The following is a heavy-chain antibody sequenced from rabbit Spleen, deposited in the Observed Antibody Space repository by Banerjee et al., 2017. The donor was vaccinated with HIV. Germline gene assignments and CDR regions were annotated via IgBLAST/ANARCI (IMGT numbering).Heavy chain of an antibody. J-gene: IGHJ4*01. CDR3: ARGANSHGDGYDL. CDR1: GFSFSSSYW. V-gene: IGHV1S45*01. CDR2: IFAGSSGNI. D-gene: IGHD6-1*01. Sequence: QQHLVESGGGLVKPGASLTLTCTASGFSFSSSYWICWVRQAPGKGLEWIACIFAGSSGNIYYASWAKGRFTISKASSTTVTLQMTSLTAADTATYFCARGANSHGDGYDLWGPGTLVTVS.